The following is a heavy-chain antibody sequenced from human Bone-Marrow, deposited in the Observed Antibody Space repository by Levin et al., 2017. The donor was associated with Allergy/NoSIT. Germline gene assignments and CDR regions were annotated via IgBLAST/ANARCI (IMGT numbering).Heavy chain of an antibody. Sequence: ASETLSLTCTVSGGSISSYYWSWIRQPPGKGLEWIGYIYYSGSTNYNPSLKSRVTISVDTSKNQFSLKLSSVTAADTAVYYCARHVTTRKYYFDYWGQGTLVTVSS. CDR1: GGSISSYY. D-gene: IGHD4-17*01. CDR2: IYYSGST. V-gene: IGHV4-59*08. J-gene: IGHJ4*02. CDR3: ARHVTTRKYYFDY.